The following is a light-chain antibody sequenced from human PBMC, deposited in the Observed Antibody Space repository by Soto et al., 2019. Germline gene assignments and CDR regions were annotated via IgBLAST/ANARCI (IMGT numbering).Light chain of an antibody. CDR3: SSYTAISTLV. CDR1: SSDVGTYKY. CDR2: DVS. V-gene: IGLV2-14*03. Sequence: QSVLTQPASASASPGQSITISCTGSSSDVGTYKYVSWYQQHPGKAPKLMIYDVSNRPSGVSNRFSGSKSGNTASLIISGLQTEDEADYYCSSYTAISTLVFGGGTKVTVL. J-gene: IGLJ2*01.